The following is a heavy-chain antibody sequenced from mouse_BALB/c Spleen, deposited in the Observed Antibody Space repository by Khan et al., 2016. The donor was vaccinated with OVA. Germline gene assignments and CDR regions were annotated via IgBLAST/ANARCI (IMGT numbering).Heavy chain of an antibody. CDR2: IWSAGST. CDR3: ARRGYDYGRGALFAY. Sequence: QVQLKQSGPGLVQPSQSLSITCTVSGFSLDKYSVHWIRQSPGKGLEWLGVIWSAGSTDYNAAFISRLTITKDNSRSQGFFKVNSLQPSDEAIYDCARRGYDYGRGALFAYWGQGTLVTVSA. CDR1: GFSLDKYS. D-gene: IGHD2-4*01. J-gene: IGHJ3*01. V-gene: IGHV2-2*02.